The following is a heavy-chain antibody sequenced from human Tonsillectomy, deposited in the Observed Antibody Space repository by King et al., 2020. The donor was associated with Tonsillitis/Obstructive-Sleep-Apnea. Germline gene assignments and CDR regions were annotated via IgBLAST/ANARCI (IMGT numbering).Heavy chain of an antibody. Sequence: VQLQESGPGLIKPSETLSLTCTVSGGSISSYYWSWIRQPAGKGLEWIGRIYISESTNYNPSLKSRVTMSVDTSKNQFSLRLSSVTAADTAVYYCASLSVGVPYNWFDPWGQGTLVTVSS. CDR1: GGSISSYY. J-gene: IGHJ5*02. CDR3: ASLSVGVPYNWFDP. D-gene: IGHD2-15*01. V-gene: IGHV4-4*07. CDR2: IYISEST.